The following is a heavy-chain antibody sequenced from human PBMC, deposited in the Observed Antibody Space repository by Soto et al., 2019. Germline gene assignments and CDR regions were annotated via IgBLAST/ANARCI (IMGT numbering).Heavy chain of an antibody. CDR2: IYFRGNT. CDR1: GDSISRIDYY. J-gene: IGHJ3*02. Sequence: SETLSLTCSVSGDSISRIDYYWTWIRQHPEKGLEWIGNIYFRGNTYYSPSLESRLTISVDTSKNQFSLKLTSVTAADTAVYYCAREGGSYDSGGYLIRGSFYIRGQGTMVTV. V-gene: IGHV4-31*03. CDR3: AREGGSYDSGGYLIRGSFYI. D-gene: IGHD3-22*01.